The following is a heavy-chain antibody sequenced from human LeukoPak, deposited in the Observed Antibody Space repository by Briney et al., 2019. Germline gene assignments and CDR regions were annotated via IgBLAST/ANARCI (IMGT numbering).Heavy chain of an antibody. V-gene: IGHV3-48*03. Sequence: PGGSLRLSCAASGFTFSSYEMNWVRQAPGKGLEWVSYISSSGSTIYYADSVKGRFTISRDNAKNSLYLQMNSLRAEDTAVYYCARDEGRPYWQQLAYYCGQGTLVTVSS. CDR1: GFTFSSYE. CDR3: ARDEGRPYWQQLAYY. D-gene: IGHD6-13*01. CDR2: ISSSGSTI. J-gene: IGHJ4*02.